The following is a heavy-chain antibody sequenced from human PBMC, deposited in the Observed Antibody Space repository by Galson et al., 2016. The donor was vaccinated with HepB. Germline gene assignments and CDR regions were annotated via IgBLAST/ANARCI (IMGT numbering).Heavy chain of an antibody. V-gene: IGHV3-53*01. D-gene: IGHD6-19*01. CDR2: IHSDGQT. CDR3: VRVPYFFDSSGPLSPSFER. Sequence: SLRLSCAASGFTVDSNSMTWVRQAPGKGLEWVSVIHSDGQTYYADSVQGRFTISRDNSKNNLNLQMSRLRAEDTAVYYCVRVPYFFDSSGPLSPSFERWGQGTLVIVSS. J-gene: IGHJ4*02. CDR1: GFTVDSNS.